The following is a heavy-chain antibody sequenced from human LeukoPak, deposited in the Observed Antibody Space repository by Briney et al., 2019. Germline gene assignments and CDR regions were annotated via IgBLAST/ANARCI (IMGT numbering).Heavy chain of an antibody. D-gene: IGHD3-22*01. CDR1: GFTFSRYA. CDR2: ISSSGVNT. Sequence: GGSLRLSCAASGFTFSRYAMTWVRQAPGKGLEWVSAISSSGVNTYYADSVKGRFTISRDNSKDTLYLQMNSLRAEDTAVYFCAKAVGGYTYYFDYWGQGTLVTVSS. J-gene: IGHJ4*02. V-gene: IGHV3-23*01. CDR3: AKAVGGYTYYFDY.